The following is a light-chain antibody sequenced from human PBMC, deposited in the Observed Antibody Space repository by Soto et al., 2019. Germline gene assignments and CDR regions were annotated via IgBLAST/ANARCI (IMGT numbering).Light chain of an antibody. CDR1: QSIRSNY. CDR3: QQYANSPIT. CDR2: GAS. Sequence: EIVLTQSPATLSLPPGEIATLYCRASQSIRSNYVAWYQQKPGQGPRLLIYGASSRATGIPDRFSGSGSGTDFTLTINRLEPEDFAVYYCQQYANSPITFGQGTRLEIK. J-gene: IGKJ5*01. V-gene: IGKV3-20*01.